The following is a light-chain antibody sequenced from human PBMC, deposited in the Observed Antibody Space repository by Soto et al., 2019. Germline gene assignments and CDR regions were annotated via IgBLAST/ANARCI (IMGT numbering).Light chain of an antibody. J-gene: IGLJ3*02. CDR2: TAG. CDR3: SSYTSSSTPWV. CDR1: SSNIGSNT. Sequence: QSVLTQPLSASASPGQRVTISCSGGSSNIGSNTVAWYQHLPGTAPPRLIFTAGQRPSGVPGRFSGSKSGTSASLAISGLQAEDEADYYCSSYTSSSTPWVFGGGTKLTVL. V-gene: IGLV1-44*01.